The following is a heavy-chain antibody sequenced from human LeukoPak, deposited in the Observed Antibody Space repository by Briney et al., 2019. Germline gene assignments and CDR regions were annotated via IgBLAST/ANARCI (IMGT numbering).Heavy chain of an antibody. D-gene: IGHD3-3*01. Sequence: PSETLSLTCTVSGGSISSYYWSWIRQPPGKGLEWIGYIYYSGSTNYNPSLKSRVTISVDTSKNQFSLKLSSVTAADTAVYYCARADYDFWSGYYLNWFDPWGQGTLVTVSS. J-gene: IGHJ5*02. V-gene: IGHV4-59*01. CDR2: IYYSGST. CDR3: ARADYDFWSGYYLNWFDP. CDR1: GGSISSYY.